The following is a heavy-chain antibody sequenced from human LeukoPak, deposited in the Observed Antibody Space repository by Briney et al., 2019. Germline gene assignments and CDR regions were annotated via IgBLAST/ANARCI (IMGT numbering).Heavy chain of an antibody. CDR2: IYYSGST. D-gene: IGHD3-9*01. Sequence: SETLSLPCTVSGGSISRYYWSWIRQPPGKGLEWIGYIYYSGSTNYNPSLKSRVTISVDTSKNQFSLKLSSVTAADTAVYYCARGVYSYYDILTGYYFDYWGQGTLVTVSS. J-gene: IGHJ4*02. CDR1: GGSISRYY. CDR3: ARGVYSYYDILTGYYFDY. V-gene: IGHV4-59*08.